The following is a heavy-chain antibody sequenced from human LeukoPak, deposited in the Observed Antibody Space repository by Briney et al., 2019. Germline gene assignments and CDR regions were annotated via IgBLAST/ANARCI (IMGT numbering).Heavy chain of an antibody. D-gene: IGHD3-9*01. J-gene: IGHJ6*02. Sequence: GGSLRLSCAASGFTFSSYGMHWVRQAPGKGLEWVAVISYDGSNKYYADSVKGRFTISRDNSKNTLYLQMNSLRAEDTAVYYCAKDGYDILTGYYTGGMDVWGQGTTVTVSS. CDR1: GFTFSSYG. V-gene: IGHV3-30*18. CDR3: AKDGYDILTGYYTGGMDV. CDR2: ISYDGSNK.